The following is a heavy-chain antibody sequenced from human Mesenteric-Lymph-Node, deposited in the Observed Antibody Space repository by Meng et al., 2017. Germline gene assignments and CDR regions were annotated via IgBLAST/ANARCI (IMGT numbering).Heavy chain of an antibody. V-gene: IGHV3-33*01. Sequence: GGSLRLSCAASGFTFSSYGMHWVRQAPGKGREWVAVIWYDGSNKYYADSVKGRFTISRDNSKNTLYLRMNNLRAEDTAVYYCARDFRYCRGDSRYPLTDYFDYWGQGTLVTVSS. J-gene: IGHJ4*02. CDR1: GFTFSSYG. D-gene: IGHD2-15*01. CDR3: ARDFRYCRGDSRYPLTDYFDY. CDR2: IWYDGSNK.